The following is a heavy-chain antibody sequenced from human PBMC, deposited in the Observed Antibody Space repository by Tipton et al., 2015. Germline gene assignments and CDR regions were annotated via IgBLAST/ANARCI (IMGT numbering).Heavy chain of an antibody. D-gene: IGHD3-9*01. CDR2: IYYTGST. Sequence: TLSLTCTVSGGSISSSSYYWVWIRQPPGKGPEWIGSIYYTGSTYYNPSLDSRVTISVDTSKNQFSLQLTSVTAADTALYYCTFGGYDILTGYPYWGQGTLVTVSS. J-gene: IGHJ4*02. CDR3: TFGGYDILTGYPY. V-gene: IGHV4-39*01. CDR1: GGSISSSSYY.